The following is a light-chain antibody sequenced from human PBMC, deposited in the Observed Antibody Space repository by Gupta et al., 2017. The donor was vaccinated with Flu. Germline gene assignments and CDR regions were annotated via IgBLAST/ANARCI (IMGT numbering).Light chain of an antibody. V-gene: IGLV3-1*01. CDR3: QAWDSGRV. J-gene: IGLJ3*02. Sequence: STGQTARITCSGDNLGNNYTSWYQQKPAQYPVFVIYRDNRRPAGIPERFSGSNSGNTATLTIRGTQAMDEDDYYGQAWDSGRVFGGGTKLTV. CDR1: NLGNNY. CDR2: RDN.